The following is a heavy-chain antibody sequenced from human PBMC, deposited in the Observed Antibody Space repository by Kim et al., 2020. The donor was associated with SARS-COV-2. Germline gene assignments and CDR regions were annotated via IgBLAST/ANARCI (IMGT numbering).Heavy chain of an antibody. D-gene: IGHD2-15*01. CDR2: ISITGSTI. CDR3: AGRFCSGDYCHPGISDF. CDR1: GLTFSRTE. Sequence: GGSLRLACTASGLTFSRTEMNWVRQAPGKGLEWLSYISITGSTIFYADSVKGRFTISRDNAKNSLYLQMNSLRAEDTAVYYCAGRFCSGDYCHPGISDFWGQGTLVAVSS. J-gene: IGHJ4*02. V-gene: IGHV3-48*03.